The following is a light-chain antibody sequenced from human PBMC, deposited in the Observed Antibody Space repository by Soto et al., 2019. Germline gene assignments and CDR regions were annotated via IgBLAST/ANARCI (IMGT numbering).Light chain of an antibody. CDR3: QVWDSSSNHRV. V-gene: IGLV3-21*02. CDR2: DNS. CDR1: NIGSKR. J-gene: IGLJ3*02. Sequence: SYVMTQPPSVSVAPGQTARITCGGNNIGSKRVHWHQQKPGQAPVLVVHDNSDRPSGIPERFSGSNSGNTATLTISRVEAGDEADYYCQVWDSSSNHRVFGGGTNSPS.